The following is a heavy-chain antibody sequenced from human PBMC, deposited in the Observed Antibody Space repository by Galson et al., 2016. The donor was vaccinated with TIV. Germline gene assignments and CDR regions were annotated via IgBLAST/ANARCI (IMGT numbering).Heavy chain of an antibody. CDR2: IYPGDSDT. Sequence: QSGAEVKKAGDSLKISCKGSGYTFATSWIGWLRQRPGKGLEWMGIIYPGDSDTRYSPPFAGQVTISADKYISTAYLQWDSLKASDTAMYFCARGEEPYYFGSGNGYFDFWGQGTLVTVSS. CDR3: ARGEEPYYFGSGNGYFDF. CDR1: GYTFATSW. J-gene: IGHJ4*02. V-gene: IGHV5-51*03. D-gene: IGHD3-10*01.